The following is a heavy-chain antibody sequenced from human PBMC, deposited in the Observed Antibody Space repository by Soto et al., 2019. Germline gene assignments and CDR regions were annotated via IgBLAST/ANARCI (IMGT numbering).Heavy chain of an antibody. J-gene: IGHJ3*02. Sequence: SVKVSCKASGGTFSSYASSWARQAPGQGLEWMGGIIPIFGTANYAQKFQGRVTITADESTSTAYMELSSLRSEDTAVYYCARGLRVSDAFDIWGQGTTVSTSS. CDR3: ARGLRVSDAFDI. CDR2: IIPIFGTA. CDR1: GGTFSSYA. D-gene: IGHD4-17*01. V-gene: IGHV1-69*13.